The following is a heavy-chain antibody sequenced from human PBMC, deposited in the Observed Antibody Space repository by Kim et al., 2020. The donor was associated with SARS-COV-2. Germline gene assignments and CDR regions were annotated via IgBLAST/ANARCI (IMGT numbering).Heavy chain of an antibody. J-gene: IGHJ6*02. CDR2: IDWDDDK. Sequence: SGPTLVKPTQTLTLTCTFSGFSLSTSGMCVSWIRQPPGKALEWLALIDWDDDKYYSTSLKTRLTISKDTSKNQVVLTMTNMDPVDTATYYCARAYSSSWSAYGMDVWVQGTTVTFSS. CDR3: ARAYSSSWSAYGMDV. D-gene: IGHD6-13*01. V-gene: IGHV2-70*01. CDR1: GFSLSTSGMC.